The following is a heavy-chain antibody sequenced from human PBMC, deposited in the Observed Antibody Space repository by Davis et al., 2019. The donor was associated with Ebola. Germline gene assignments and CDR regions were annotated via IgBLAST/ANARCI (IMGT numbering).Heavy chain of an antibody. CDR1: GFTFSNAW. J-gene: IGHJ3*02. V-gene: IGHV3-15*01. Sequence: GGSLRLSCAASGFTFSNAWMSWVRQAPGKGLEWVGRIKSKTDGGTTDYAAPVKGRFTISRDDSKNTLYLQMNSLKTEDTAVYYCTTGSYYVDFAFDIWGQGTMVTVSS. CDR2: IKSKTDGGTT. D-gene: IGHD1-26*01. CDR3: TTGSYYVDFAFDI.